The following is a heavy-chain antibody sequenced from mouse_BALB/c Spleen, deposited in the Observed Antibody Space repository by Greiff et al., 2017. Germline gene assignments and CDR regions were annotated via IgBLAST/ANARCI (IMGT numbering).Heavy chain of an antibody. D-gene: IGHD2-14*01. CDR3: ARGNYRYDWYFDV. Sequence: QVHVKQSGAELAKPGASVKMSCKASGYTFTSYWMHWVKQRPGQGLEWIGYINPSTGYTEYNQKFKDKATLTADKSSSTAYMQLSSLTSEDSAVYYCARGNYRYDWYFDVWGAGTTVTVSS. CDR2: INPSTGYT. V-gene: IGHV1-7*01. J-gene: IGHJ1*01. CDR1: GYTFTSYW.